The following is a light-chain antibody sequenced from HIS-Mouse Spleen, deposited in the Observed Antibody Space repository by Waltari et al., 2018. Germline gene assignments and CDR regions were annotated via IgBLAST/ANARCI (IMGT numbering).Light chain of an antibody. CDR2: DVS. CDR3: SSYTSSSTLV. Sequence: QSALTQPASVSGSPGQSITISCTGTSSDVGGYNYVSWYQQHPGKAPTLMIYDVSNRPSGVSTRFSGSNSGNTASLTISGLQAEDEADYYCSSYTSSSTLVFGGGTKLTVL. CDR1: SSDVGGYNY. V-gene: IGLV2-14*03. J-gene: IGLJ2*01.